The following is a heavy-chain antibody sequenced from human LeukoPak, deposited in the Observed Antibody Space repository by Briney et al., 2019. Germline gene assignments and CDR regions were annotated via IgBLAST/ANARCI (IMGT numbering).Heavy chain of an antibody. V-gene: IGHV4-31*11. CDR2: IYYSGSA. J-gene: IGHJ5*02. CDR3: VRGGRSRENWFDP. D-gene: IGHD2-2*01. CDR1: GGSISSGGYY. Sequence: SETLSLTCAVSGGSISSGGYYWSWIRQHPGKGLEWIGYIYYSGSAYYNPSLKSRVTISVDTSKNQFSLKLGSVTAADTAVYYCVRGGRSRENWFDPWGQGTLVTVSS.